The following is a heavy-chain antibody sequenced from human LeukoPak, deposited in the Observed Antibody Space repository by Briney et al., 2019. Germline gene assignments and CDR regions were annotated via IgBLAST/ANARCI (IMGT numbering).Heavy chain of an antibody. CDR3: ARDSGYYGSGSHFDY. J-gene: IGHJ4*02. Sequence: GGSLRLSCAASGFTFSSYWMSWVRQAPGKGLEWVAVISYDGSNKYYADSVKGRFTISRDNSKNTLYLQMNSLRAEGTAVYYCARDSGYYGSGSHFDYWGQGTLVTVSS. CDR1: GFTFSSYW. D-gene: IGHD3-10*01. V-gene: IGHV3-30*05. CDR2: ISYDGSNK.